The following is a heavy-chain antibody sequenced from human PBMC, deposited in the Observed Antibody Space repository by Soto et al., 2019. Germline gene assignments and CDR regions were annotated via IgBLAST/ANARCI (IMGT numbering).Heavy chain of an antibody. Sequence: SETLSLTCTVSGGSISSGYYWSWIRQHPVKGLEWIGYIYYSGNTYYNPSLKSRVSISLDTSKSQFSLKLDSVTAADTAVYYCAKDIEQQLVYFQHWGQGTLVTVSS. D-gene: IGHD6-13*01. V-gene: IGHV4-31*03. CDR2: IYYSGNT. CDR1: GGSISSGYY. J-gene: IGHJ1*01. CDR3: AKDIEQQLVYFQH.